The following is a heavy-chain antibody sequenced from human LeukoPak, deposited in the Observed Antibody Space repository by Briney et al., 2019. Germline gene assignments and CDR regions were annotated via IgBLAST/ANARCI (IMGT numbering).Heavy chain of an antibody. D-gene: IGHD4-17*01. CDR1: GFTFDDYA. CDR2: ISWNSGSI. J-gene: IGHJ4*02. V-gene: IGHV3-9*01. CDR3: AKDMAPDYGDSTSHFDY. Sequence: GGSLRLSCAASGFTFDDYAMHRVRQAPGKGLEWVSGISWNSGSIGYADSVKGRFTISRDNAKNSLYLQMNSLRAEDTALYYCAKDMAPDYGDSTSHFDYWGQGTLVTVSS.